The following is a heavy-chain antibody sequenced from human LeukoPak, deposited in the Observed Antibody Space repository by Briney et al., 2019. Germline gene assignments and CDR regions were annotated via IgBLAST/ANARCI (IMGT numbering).Heavy chain of an antibody. V-gene: IGHV1-2*04. Sequence: ASVTVSCTASGYTFTGYYMHWVRQAPGQGLEWMGWINPNSGGTNYAQKFQGWVTMTRDTSISTAYMELSRLRSDDTAVYYCAKAKTIVGTFGFDYWGQGTLVTVSS. CDR1: GYTFTGYY. J-gene: IGHJ4*02. CDR2: INPNSGGT. D-gene: IGHD2/OR15-2a*01. CDR3: AKAKTIVGTFGFDY.